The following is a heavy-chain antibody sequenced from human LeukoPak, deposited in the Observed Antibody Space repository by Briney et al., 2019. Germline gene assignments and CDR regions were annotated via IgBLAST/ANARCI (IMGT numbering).Heavy chain of an antibody. D-gene: IGHD6-19*01. CDR1: GFTFSTYV. Sequence: GGSLRLSCAASGFTFSTYVMHWVRQAPGKGLEWVSVIYSGGTTYYADSVKGRFTISRDHSKNTVYLQMNSLKAEDSAVYYCVRISSSGFDYWGQGTLVTVSS. CDR3: VRISSSGFDY. V-gene: IGHV3-53*01. J-gene: IGHJ4*02. CDR2: IYSGGTT.